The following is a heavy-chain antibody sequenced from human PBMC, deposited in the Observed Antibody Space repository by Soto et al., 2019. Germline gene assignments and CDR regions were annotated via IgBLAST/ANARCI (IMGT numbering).Heavy chain of an antibody. CDR1: GGSISSGGYY. D-gene: IGHD5-18*01. Sequence: SETLSLTCTVSGGSISSGGYYWSWIRQHPGKGLEWIGYIYYSGSTYYNPSLKSRVTISVDTSKNQFSLKLSSVTAADTAVYYCARDVRLHRGYSYGGYYYGMDVWGQGTTVTVSS. V-gene: IGHV4-31*03. CDR2: IYYSGST. CDR3: ARDVRLHRGYSYGGYYYGMDV. J-gene: IGHJ6*02.